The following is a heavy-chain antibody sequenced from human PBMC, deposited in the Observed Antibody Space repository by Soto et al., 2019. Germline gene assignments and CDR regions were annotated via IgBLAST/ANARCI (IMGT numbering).Heavy chain of an antibody. CDR2: IYYSGST. J-gene: IGHJ2*01. CDR1: GGDH. D-gene: IGHD1-1*01. V-gene: IGHV4-31*02. Sequence: GGDHLSWIRQHTGKGLEWIGYIYYSGSTYYNPSLKSRVTISVDTSKNQFSLKLSSVTAVVSGVCDHRDLHAFPTQRSSDL. CDR3: RDLHAFPTQRSSDL.